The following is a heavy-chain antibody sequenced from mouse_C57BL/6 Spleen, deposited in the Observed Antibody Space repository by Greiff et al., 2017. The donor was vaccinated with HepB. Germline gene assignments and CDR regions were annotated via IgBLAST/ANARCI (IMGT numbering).Heavy chain of an antibody. CDR2: INPSTGGT. CDR3: ALIDSDN. Sequence: EVQLQQSGPELVKPGASVKISCKASGYSFTGYYMNWVKQSPEKSLEWIGEINPSTGGTTYNQKFKAKATLTVDKSSNTAYMQLKSLTSEDSAVYYCALIDSDNWGQGTSVTVSS. J-gene: IGHJ4*01. V-gene: IGHV1-42*01. CDR1: GYSFTGYY.